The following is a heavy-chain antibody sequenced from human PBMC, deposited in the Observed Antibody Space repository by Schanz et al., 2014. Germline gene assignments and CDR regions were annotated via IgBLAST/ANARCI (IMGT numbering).Heavy chain of an antibody. CDR1: GFTLSNYA. Sequence: AQLVESGGGVVQPGRSLILSCAAPGFTLSNYAMHWVRQTPDKGLEWVSGLSANGDSTFYSSSVKGRFTISRDISKNTLYLQMGSLRAEDVAVYYCARKSLVSAHYDSWGQGTLVTVSS. V-gene: IGHV3-64*01. CDR2: LSANGDST. J-gene: IGHJ4*02. D-gene: IGHD2-21*01. CDR3: ARKSLVSAHYDS.